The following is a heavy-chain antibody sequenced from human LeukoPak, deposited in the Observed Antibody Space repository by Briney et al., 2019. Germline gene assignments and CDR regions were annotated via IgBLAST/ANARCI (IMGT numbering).Heavy chain of an antibody. D-gene: IGHD1-26*01. CDR2: IYYSGST. CDR3: ARAGRKTVGAVDY. Sequence: PSETLSLTCTVSGGSISSYYWSWIRQPPGKGLEWIGYIYYSGSTNYNPSLKSRVTISVDTSKNQFSLKLSSVTAADTAVYYCARAGRKTVGAVDYWGQGTLVTVSS. V-gene: IGHV4-59*08. CDR1: GGSISSYY. J-gene: IGHJ4*02.